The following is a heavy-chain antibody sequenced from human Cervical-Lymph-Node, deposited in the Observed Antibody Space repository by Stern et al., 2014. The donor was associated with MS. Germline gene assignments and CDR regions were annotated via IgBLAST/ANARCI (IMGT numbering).Heavy chain of an antibody. V-gene: IGHV3-21*01. CDR2: ISDISTYK. D-gene: IGHD3-9*01. CDR1: GLTFSRYT. Sequence: EVQLVESGGGLVKPGESLRLSCAASGLTFSRYTMNWVRQAPGKGLEWVSSISDISTYKYYADSVKGRFTISRDNAKNSLYLQMNSLRAEDTAVYYCATLGTLTGPIETWGQGTLVTVSS. J-gene: IGHJ5*02. CDR3: ATLGTLTGPIET.